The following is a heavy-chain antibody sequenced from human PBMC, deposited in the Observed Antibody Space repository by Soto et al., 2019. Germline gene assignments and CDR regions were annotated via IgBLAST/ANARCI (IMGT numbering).Heavy chain of an antibody. D-gene: IGHD4-17*01. J-gene: IGHJ2*01. CDR3: AHRPMTTVTTGANWFFDL. CDR1: GFSLNTTGVG. V-gene: IGHV2-5*02. Sequence: QITLKESGPTLVKPTQTLTLTCTFSGFSLNTTGVGVGWIRQPPGKALEWLALIYWDDDKRYSPSLKSRLTLTKDTAKNQVVLTMDNMDPVDTATYSCAHRPMTTVTTGANWFFDLWGRGTLFTVSS. CDR2: IYWDDDK.